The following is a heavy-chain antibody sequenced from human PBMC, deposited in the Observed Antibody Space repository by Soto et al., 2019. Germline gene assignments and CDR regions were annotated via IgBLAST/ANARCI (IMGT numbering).Heavy chain of an antibody. CDR1: GDSVSRNSAA. Sequence: SQTLSLTCAISGDSVSRNSAAWNWIRQSPSRGLEWLGRASYMSKWFHEYAESVKGRITINPDTSKSQFSLHLNSVTPEDTAIYLGERGRKSYYAMDVWGQVTTVTVSS. J-gene: IGHJ6*02. CDR2: ASYMSKWFH. CDR3: ERGRKSYYAMDV. V-gene: IGHV6-1*01.